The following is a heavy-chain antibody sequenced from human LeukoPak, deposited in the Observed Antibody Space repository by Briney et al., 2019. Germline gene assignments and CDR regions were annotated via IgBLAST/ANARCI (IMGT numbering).Heavy chain of an antibody. CDR2: ISGSGGST. J-gene: IGHJ4*02. Sequence: GGSLRLSCAASGFTFSSYGMSWVRQAPGKGLEWVSAISGSGGSTYYADSVKGRFTISRDNSKNTLYLQMNSLRAEDTAVYYCAKLVVGSGSYYDHWGQGTLVTVSS. V-gene: IGHV3-23*01. CDR1: GFTFSSYG. CDR3: AKLVVGSGSYYDH. D-gene: IGHD3-10*01.